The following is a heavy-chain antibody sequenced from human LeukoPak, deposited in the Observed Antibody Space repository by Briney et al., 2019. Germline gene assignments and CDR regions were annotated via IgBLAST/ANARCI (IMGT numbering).Heavy chain of an antibody. V-gene: IGHV1-2*02. D-gene: IGHD6-13*01. CDR1: GYTFTGYY. CDR2: INPNSGGT. Sequence: ASVKVSCKASGYTFTGYYMHWVRQAPGQGLEWMGWINPNSGGTNYAQKFQGRVTMTRDTSISTAYMELSRLRSDDTAVYYCARESAAAGTEPPFPDYWGQGTLVTVSS. CDR3: ARESAAAGTEPPFPDY. J-gene: IGHJ4*02.